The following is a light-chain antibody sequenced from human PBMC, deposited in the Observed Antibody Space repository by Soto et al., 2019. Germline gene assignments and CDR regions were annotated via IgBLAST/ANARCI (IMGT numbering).Light chain of an antibody. V-gene: IGKV3-11*01. CDR1: QSVSSY. CDR2: DAS. CDR3: QQRSNWPPRIT. J-gene: IGKJ5*01. Sequence: EIVLTQSPATLSLSPGERATLSCRASQSVSSYLAWYQQKPGQAPRLLIYDASNRATGIPARFSGSGSGTDFTLTISSLEPEDFAVDYCQQRSNWPPRITCGQGTRLEMK.